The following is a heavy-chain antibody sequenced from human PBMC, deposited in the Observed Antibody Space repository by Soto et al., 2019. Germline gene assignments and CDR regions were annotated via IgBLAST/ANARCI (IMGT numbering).Heavy chain of an antibody. CDR3: ARDRSMVRGADNWFDP. CDR2: IYHSGST. J-gene: IGHJ5*02. CDR1: GGSISSSNW. V-gene: IGHV4-4*02. Sequence: PSETLSLTCAVSGGSISSSNWWSWVRQPPGKGLEWIGEIYHSGSTNYNPSLKSRVTISVDTSKNQFSLKLSSVTAADTAVYYCARDRSMVRGADNWFDPWGQGTLVTVSS. D-gene: IGHD3-10*01.